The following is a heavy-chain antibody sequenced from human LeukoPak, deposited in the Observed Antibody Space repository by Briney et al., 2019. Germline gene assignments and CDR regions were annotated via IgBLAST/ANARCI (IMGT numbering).Heavy chain of an antibody. J-gene: IGHJ6*01. D-gene: IGHD6-13*01. Sequence: NTSETLSLTCAVYGGPLRGYYWSWIPQPPGKGLEWIGEINHSENPNYNPSRKSRVTISVDPSKNQFSVKQSPVTAADTALYYWARMGGIAAAGTGYYYY. CDR2: INHSENP. CDR1: GGPLRGYY. V-gene: IGHV4-34*01. CDR3: ARMGGIAAAGTGYYYY.